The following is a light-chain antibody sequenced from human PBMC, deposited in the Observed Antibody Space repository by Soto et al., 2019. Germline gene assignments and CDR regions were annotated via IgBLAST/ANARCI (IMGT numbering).Light chain of an antibody. CDR1: SSNIGSNT. J-gene: IGLJ1*01. V-gene: IGLV1-44*01. CDR2: SNN. CDR3: AAWDDSLSGYV. Sequence: QSVLTQPPSASGTRGQRVTISCSGSSSNIGSNTVNWYQQLPGTTPKLLIYSNNQRPSGVPDRFSGSKSGTSASLAISGLQSVDEADYYCAAWDDSLSGYVFGTGTKVTVL.